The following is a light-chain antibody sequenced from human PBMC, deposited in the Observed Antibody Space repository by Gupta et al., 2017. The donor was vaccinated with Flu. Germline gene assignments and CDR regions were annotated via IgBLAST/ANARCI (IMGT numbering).Light chain of an antibody. Sequence: QSVLTQPPSASGTPGQRVTISCSGSSSNIGTDTVNWYHQLPGTAPKLLIYSNNQRPSGAPDRFSGSKSGTSASLAISGLQSEDEADYYCAAWDDSLNGWVFGGGTKLTAL. CDR3: AAWDDSLNGWV. CDR1: SSNIGTDT. J-gene: IGLJ3*02. CDR2: SNN. V-gene: IGLV1-44*01.